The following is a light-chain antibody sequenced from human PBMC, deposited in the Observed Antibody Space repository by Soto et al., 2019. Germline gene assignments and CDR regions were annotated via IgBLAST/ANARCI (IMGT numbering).Light chain of an antibody. Sequence: DIQMTQSPSTLSASVGDRVTITCRASQSISSCLAWYQQKPGKAPKLLIYDASTLESGVPSRFSGSGSGTEFTLTISSLQPDDFAAYYCQQYNIYSQTFGQGTKVEIK. J-gene: IGKJ1*01. CDR2: DAS. CDR1: QSISSC. CDR3: QQYNIYSQT. V-gene: IGKV1-5*01.